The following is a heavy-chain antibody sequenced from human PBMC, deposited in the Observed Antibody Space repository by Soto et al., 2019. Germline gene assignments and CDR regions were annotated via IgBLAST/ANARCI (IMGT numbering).Heavy chain of an antibody. CDR1: GGSISSTKW. J-gene: IGHJ6*02. V-gene: IGHV4-4*02. CDR2: ISHSESS. Sequence: QVQLQESGPGLVKPSGTLSLTCAVSGGSISSTKWWTWVRQPPGKGLEWIGEISHSESSNYNPSLKSRVAMSLDNSKNQFSLLLSSAPAADTAVYYCATLTISYTWDVWGHGTTVTVS. D-gene: IGHD3-3*01. CDR3: ATLTISYTWDV.